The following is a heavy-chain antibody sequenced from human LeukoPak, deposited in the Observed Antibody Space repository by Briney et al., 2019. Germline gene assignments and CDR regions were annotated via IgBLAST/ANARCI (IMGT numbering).Heavy chain of an antibody. D-gene: IGHD4-11*01. J-gene: IGHJ3*01. CDR1: GFTFSHYG. CDR3: AKDAQRGFDYSNSLEY. Sequence: GKSLRLSCVASGFTFSHYGMHWVRQSPGKGLEWVAVIWNDGSDKYYGDSVKGRFTISRDNSRNTVYLSMDSLRAGDTARYYCAKDAQRGFDYSNSLEYWGQGTLVTVST. CDR2: IWNDGSDK. V-gene: IGHV3-33*06.